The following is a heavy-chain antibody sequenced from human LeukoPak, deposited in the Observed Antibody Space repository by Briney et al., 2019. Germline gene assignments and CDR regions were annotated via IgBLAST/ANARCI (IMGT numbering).Heavy chain of an antibody. CDR3: AKDRRKTMDFDY. CDR2: ISYDGSNK. Sequence: PGGSLRLSCAASGFTFSSYGMHWVRQAPGKGLEWVAVISYDGSNKYYADSVKGRFTISRDNSKNTLYLQVNSLRAEDTAVYYCAKDRRKTMDFDYWGQGTLVTVSS. D-gene: IGHD4/OR15-4a*01. CDR1: GFTFSSYG. V-gene: IGHV3-30*18. J-gene: IGHJ4*02.